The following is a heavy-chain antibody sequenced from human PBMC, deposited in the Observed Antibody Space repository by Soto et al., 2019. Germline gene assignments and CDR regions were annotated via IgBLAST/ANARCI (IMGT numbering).Heavy chain of an antibody. V-gene: IGHV3-49*04. CDR2: IRSKAYGGTT. CDR3: CVDSNWFDP. CDR1: GFTFGDYA. D-gene: IGHD5-12*01. Sequence: SLRLSCTASGFTFGDYAMSWVRQAPGKGLEWVGFIRSKAYGGTTEYAASVKGRFTISRDDSKSIAYLQMNSLKTEDTAVYYCCVDSNWFDPWGQGTLVTVSS. J-gene: IGHJ5*02.